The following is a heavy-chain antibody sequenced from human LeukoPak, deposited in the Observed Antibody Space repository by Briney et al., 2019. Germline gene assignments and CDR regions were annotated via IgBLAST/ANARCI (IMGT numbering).Heavy chain of an antibody. CDR2: SYTSGST. CDR3: ARGLNSGSYGN. Sequence: SQTLSLTCTGSGCSISSGSYYWSSIRQPPGKGRERIGRSYTSGSTNYNPSLKSRVTISVDTSKMQCSLKLSSVTAEDTAVYYCARGLNSGSYGNWGQGTLVTVSS. D-gene: IGHD1-26*01. V-gene: IGHV4-61*02. J-gene: IGHJ4*02. CDR1: GCSISSGSYY.